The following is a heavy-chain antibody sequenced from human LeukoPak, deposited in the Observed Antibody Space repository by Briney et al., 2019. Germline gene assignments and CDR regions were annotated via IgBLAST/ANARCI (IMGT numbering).Heavy chain of an antibody. CDR3: ARRTVILGNWFDP. CDR1: LGTYRSYA. Sequence: SVTVSCMASLGTYRSYAISWVRQAPGQGREWMGGIIPIFGTANYAQKFQGRVTITAQESTSTAYMELSSLRSEDTSVYYCARRTVILGNWFDPGGQGTLVTVS. J-gene: IGHJ5*02. D-gene: IGHD4-17*01. V-gene: IGHV1-69*13. CDR2: IIPIFGTA.